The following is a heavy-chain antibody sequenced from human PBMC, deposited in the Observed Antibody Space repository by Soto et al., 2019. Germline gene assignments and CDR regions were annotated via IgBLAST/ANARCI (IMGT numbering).Heavy chain of an antibody. J-gene: IGHJ6*02. D-gene: IGHD3-3*02. CDR2: INWDVASV. CDR3: ASPNLLGRMDV. V-gene: IGHV3-9*01. Sequence: EVQLVESGGGLVQPGRSLRLSCAASGFTFDDDGMHWVRQAPGKGLEWVAGINWDVASVGYTDSVKGRFTISRDNAKSSLSLQMNSLRPEDTALYYCASPNLLGRMDVWGQGTTVTVSS. CDR1: GFTFDDDG.